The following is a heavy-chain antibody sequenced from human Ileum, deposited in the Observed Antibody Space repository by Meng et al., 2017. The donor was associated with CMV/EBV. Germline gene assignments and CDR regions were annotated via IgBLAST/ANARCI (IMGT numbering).Heavy chain of an antibody. CDR3: ATGGAAQSSTNRNHFDY. CDR1: GYTFTSYD. D-gene: IGHD1-26*01. CDR2: MNPHSGDT. J-gene: IGHJ4*02. V-gene: IGHV1-8*01. Sequence: ASVKVSCKASGYTFTSYDINWVRQATGQGLEWLGWMNPHSGDTGYAQKFQGRVTITADKSTSTAYMELSSLRSEDTAVYFCATGGAAQSSTNRNHFDYWGQGTLVTVSS.